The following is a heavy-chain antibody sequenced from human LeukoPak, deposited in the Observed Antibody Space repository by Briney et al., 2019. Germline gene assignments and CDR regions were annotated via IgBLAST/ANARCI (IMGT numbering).Heavy chain of an antibody. CDR1: GYTFTSYG. D-gene: IGHD4-17*01. CDR2: ISTYNGDT. J-gene: IGHJ3*02. V-gene: IGHV1-18*01. CDR3: ARAPPHDYGDYRTFDI. Sequence: ASVKVSCKASGYTFTSYGISWVRQAPGQGLECMGWISTYNGDTNYAQKLQGRVTMTTDTSTNTAYMELRSLRSDDTAVYYCARAPPHDYGDYRTFDIWGQGTMVAVSS.